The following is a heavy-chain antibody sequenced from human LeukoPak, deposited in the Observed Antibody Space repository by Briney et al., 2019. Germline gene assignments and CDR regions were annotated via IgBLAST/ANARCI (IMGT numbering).Heavy chain of an antibody. CDR3: ARYCSGFDH. CDR1: GGSISSYY. Sequence: PSETLSLTCTVSGGSISSYYWSWIRQPPGKGLEWIGYIYYSGSTNYNPSLKSRVTISVDTSKNQFSLSLTSVTAADTAIYYCARYCSGFDHWGQGTQVTVSS. CDR2: IYYSGST. V-gene: IGHV4-59*01. D-gene: IGHD2-21*01. J-gene: IGHJ4*02.